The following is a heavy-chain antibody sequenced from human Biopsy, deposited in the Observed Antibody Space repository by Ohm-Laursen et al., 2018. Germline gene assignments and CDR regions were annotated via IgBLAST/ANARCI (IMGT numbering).Heavy chain of an antibody. CDR1: GFSLSARGMC. J-gene: IGHJ6*02. CDR2: VDWDDYK. Sequence: TQTLTLTRSFSGFSLSARGMCVSWIRQAPGKALEWLARVDWDDYKDYSASLQTKLSISKDTSNDQVVLTVNNVDPADTATYYCARTPILIVSAGLVYRHRRHLQGMGVWGQGIAVTVS. D-gene: IGHD6-13*01. V-gene: IGHV2-70*11. CDR3: ARTPILIVSAGLVYRHRRHLQGMGV.